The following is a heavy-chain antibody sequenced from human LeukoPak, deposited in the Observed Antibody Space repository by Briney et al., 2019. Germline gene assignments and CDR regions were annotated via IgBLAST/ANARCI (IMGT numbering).Heavy chain of an antibody. CDR3: ARLSGYNRGVDY. CDR2: IYPGDSDT. V-gene: IGHV5-51*01. Sequence: GASLKFSCKGSGSIFTSYWIGWVRQLPGKGLEWMGIIYPGDSDTRYSPSFQGQAPLSADKSISTASLQWRCRKASRPPISICARLSGYNRGVDYRGQGTPGTVSA. D-gene: IGHD5-24*01. CDR1: GSIFTSYW. J-gene: IGHJ4*02.